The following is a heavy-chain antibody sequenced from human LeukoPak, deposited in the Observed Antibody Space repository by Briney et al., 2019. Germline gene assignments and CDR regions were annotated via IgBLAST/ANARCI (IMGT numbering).Heavy chain of an antibody. CDR1: GFTFSSYG. CDR2: IRYDGSNK. CDR3: AKDWDDCSGGSCYDMGYYFDY. J-gene: IGHJ4*02. V-gene: IGHV3-30*02. D-gene: IGHD2-15*01. Sequence: GGSLRLSCAAPGFTFSSYGTHWVRQAPGKGLEWVAFIRYDGSNKYYADSVKGRFTISRDNSKNTLYLQMNSLRAEDTAVYYCAKDWDDCSGGSCYDMGYYFDYWGQGTLVTVSS.